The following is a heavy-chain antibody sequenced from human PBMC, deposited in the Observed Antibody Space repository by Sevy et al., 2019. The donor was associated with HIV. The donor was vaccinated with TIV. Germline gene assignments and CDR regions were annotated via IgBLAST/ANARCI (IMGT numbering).Heavy chain of an antibody. Sequence: SETLSLTCTVSGGSVSSGSYYWSWIRQPPGKGLEWIGYIYYSGSTNYNPSLKSRVTISVDTSKNQFSLKLSSVTAADTAVYYCARADTAMGSYYGMGVWGQGTTVTVSS. CDR2: IYYSGST. CDR3: ARADTAMGSYYGMGV. V-gene: IGHV4-61*01. CDR1: GGSVSSGSYY. D-gene: IGHD5-18*01. J-gene: IGHJ6*02.